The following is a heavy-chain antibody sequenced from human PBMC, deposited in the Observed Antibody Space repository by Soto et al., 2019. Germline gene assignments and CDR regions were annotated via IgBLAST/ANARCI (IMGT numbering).Heavy chain of an antibody. J-gene: IGHJ4*02. V-gene: IGHV4-4*02. CDR3: ARDYYDSSGPTGFDY. CDR1: GGSISSSNW. D-gene: IGHD3-22*01. Sequence: SETLSLTCAVSGGSISSSNWWSWVRQPPGKGLEWIGEIYHSGSTNYNPSLKSRVTISVDKSKNQFSLKLSSVTAADTAVYYCARDYYDSSGPTGFDYWGQGTLVTVSS. CDR2: IYHSGST.